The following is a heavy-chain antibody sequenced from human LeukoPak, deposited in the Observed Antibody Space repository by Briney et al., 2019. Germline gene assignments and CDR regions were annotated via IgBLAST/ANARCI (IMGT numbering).Heavy chain of an antibody. J-gene: IGHJ4*02. Sequence: PGGSLRLSCAASGFTFSSYSMTWVRQAPGKGLEWVSSISSSSSYIYYADSVKGRFTISRDNAKNSLYLQMNSLRAEDTAVYYCARPYSMGGSYYLDYWGQGTLVTVSS. D-gene: IGHD1-26*01. CDR3: ARPYSMGGSYYLDY. CDR1: GFTFSSYS. CDR2: ISSSSSYI. V-gene: IGHV3-21*04.